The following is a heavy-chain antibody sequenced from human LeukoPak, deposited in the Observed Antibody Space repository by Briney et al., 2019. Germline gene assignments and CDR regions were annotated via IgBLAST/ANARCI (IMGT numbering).Heavy chain of an antibody. Sequence: SETLSLTCAVSGGSISSYYWSWIRQPPGKGLEWIGYIYYSGSTNYNPSLKSRVTISVDTSKNQFSLKLSSVTAADTAVYYCAGMVGATVDYWGQGTLVTVSS. V-gene: IGHV4-59*01. D-gene: IGHD1-26*01. CDR3: AGMVGATVDY. CDR1: GGSISSYY. CDR2: IYYSGST. J-gene: IGHJ4*02.